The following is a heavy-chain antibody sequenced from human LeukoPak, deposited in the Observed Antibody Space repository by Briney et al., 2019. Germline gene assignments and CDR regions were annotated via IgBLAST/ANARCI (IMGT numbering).Heavy chain of an antibody. CDR2: VFTGVST. J-gene: IGHJ5*02. CDR1: GGSISSGQFY. CDR3: ARLVYGAGNFYGS. V-gene: IGHV4-61*02. D-gene: IGHD5/OR15-5a*01. Sequence: PSETLSLTCSVSGGSISSGQFYWSWIRQSAGKGLEWIGRVFTGVSTNYNPSLKSRVTISVDTSKNQFSLNLSSVTAADTAVYYCARLVYGAGNFYGSWGQGTLVTVSS.